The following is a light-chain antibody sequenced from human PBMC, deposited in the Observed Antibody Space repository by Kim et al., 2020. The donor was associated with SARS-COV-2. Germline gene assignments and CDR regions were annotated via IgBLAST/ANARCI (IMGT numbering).Light chain of an antibody. Sequence: EIGMTQSPATLSVSPGERATLSCRASQSVSSNLAWYQQKPGQAPRLLIYGASTRATGIPARFSGSGSGTEFTLTISSLQSEDFAVYYCQQYNNWPPLTFGGGTKLEI. CDR1: QSVSSN. V-gene: IGKV3-15*01. CDR2: GAS. CDR3: QQYNNWPPLT. J-gene: IGKJ4*01.